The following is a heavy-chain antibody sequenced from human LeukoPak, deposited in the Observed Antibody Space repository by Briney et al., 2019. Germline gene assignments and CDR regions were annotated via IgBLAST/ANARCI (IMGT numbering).Heavy chain of an antibody. CDR3: ARDSSSYSSGWYGFDY. J-gene: IGHJ4*02. CDR1: GGSISSGGYY. Sequence: PLETLSLTCTVSGGSISSGGYYWSWIRQHPGKGLEWIGYIYYSGSTYYNPSLKSRVTISVDTSKNQFSLKLSSVTAADTAVYYCARDSSSYSSGWYGFDYWGQGTLVTVSS. V-gene: IGHV4-31*03. D-gene: IGHD6-19*01. CDR2: IYYSGST.